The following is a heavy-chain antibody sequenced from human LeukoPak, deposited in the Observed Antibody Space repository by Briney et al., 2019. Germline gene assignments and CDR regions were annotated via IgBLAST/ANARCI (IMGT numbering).Heavy chain of an antibody. Sequence: GGSLRLSCAASGFTFSSYWMHWVRQAPGKGLVWVSRINSDGSSTSYADSVKGRFTISRDNSKNALYLQMNSLRAEDTAVYYCAKVLSGGSYRPIDAFDIWGQGTMVTVSS. V-gene: IGHV3-74*01. CDR3: AKVLSGGSYRPIDAFDI. D-gene: IGHD1-26*01. CDR2: INSDGSST. CDR1: GFTFSSYW. J-gene: IGHJ3*02.